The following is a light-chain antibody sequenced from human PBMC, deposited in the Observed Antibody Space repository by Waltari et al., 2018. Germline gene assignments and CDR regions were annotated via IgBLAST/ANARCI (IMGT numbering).Light chain of an antibody. CDR1: TSNIGSTT. CDR2: GYK. CDR3: AVWDGSLNHYV. Sequence: QSVLTQPPSASGTPGPSVTIPCSGSTSNIGSTTVNCYPQLPGTAPQPRLYGYKRRPSGVPDRFSGSKSGTSVSLVISGLQSEDEADYYCAVWDGSLNHYVFGAGTKVTVL. J-gene: IGLJ1*01. V-gene: IGLV1-44*01.